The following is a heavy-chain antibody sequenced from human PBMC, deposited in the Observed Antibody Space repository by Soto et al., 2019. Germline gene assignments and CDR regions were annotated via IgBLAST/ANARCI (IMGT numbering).Heavy chain of an antibody. Sequence: ASVKVSCKASGYTFTSYDINWVRQATGQGLERMGWMNPNSGNTGYAQKFQGRVTMTRNTSISTAYMELSSLRSEDMAVYYCARGPLEYSGYDSAFDIWGQGTMVTVSS. D-gene: IGHD5-12*01. CDR3: ARGPLEYSGYDSAFDI. CDR1: GYTFTSYD. CDR2: MNPNSGNT. V-gene: IGHV1-8*01. J-gene: IGHJ3*02.